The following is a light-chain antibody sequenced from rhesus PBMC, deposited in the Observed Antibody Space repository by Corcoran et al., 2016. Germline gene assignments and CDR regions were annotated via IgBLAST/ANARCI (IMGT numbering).Light chain of an antibody. CDR1: QGIRSW. V-gene: IGKV1-19*01. CDR2: YAS. CDR3: QQYDDLPRT. Sequence: DIQMTQSPSSLSASVGDKVTITCHSSQGIRSWLAWYQQKPGKGPKPLIYYASSLKSGVPSRFSGSGSGTDYTLPISSLQPEDFATYYCQQYDDLPRTFGQGTKVEIK. J-gene: IGKJ1*01.